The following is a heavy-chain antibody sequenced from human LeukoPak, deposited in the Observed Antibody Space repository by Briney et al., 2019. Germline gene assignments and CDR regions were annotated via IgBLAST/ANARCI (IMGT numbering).Heavy chain of an antibody. CDR2: KLYDGGKE. Sequence: GGSLRLSCTASGFIFTNYAMHWVRQAPGKGPEWLAVKLYDGGKEYYADSVMGRFTISRDDSKNTLFLEMNTLRVEDTAVYCCVELLAGWFGEFDDALDVWGQGTMVTVSS. CDR3: VELLAGWFGEFDDALDV. CDR1: GFIFTNYA. D-gene: IGHD3-10*01. V-gene: IGHV3-30-3*01. J-gene: IGHJ3*01.